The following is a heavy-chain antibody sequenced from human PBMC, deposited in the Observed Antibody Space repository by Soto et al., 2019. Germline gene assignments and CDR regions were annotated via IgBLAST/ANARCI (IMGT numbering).Heavy chain of an antibody. Sequence: QVQLQESGPGLVKPSETLSLTCTVSGGSISGYYWSWIRQPPGKGLEWIGYIYYSGSTNYNPSLRSRVTMSVDMSKDQFSLKLSSVTAADTAVYYCARGFSGRYYAIGSYYYGLDVW. D-gene: IGHD1-26*01. CDR3: ARGFSGRYYAIGSYYYGLDV. J-gene: IGHJ6*01. CDR2: IYYSGST. V-gene: IGHV4-59*01. CDR1: GGSISGYY.